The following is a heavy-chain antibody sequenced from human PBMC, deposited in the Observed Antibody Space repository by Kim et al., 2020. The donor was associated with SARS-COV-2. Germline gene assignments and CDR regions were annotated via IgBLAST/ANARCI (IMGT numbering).Heavy chain of an antibody. CDR2: IKADGSDR. Sequence: GGSLRLSCAASGFNFSNYWMTWVRQAPGKGLEWVANIKADGSDRYYVDSVKGRFTISRDNAKNSVYLQMNSLRAEDTAVYYCARNSERSNNWPDVFDFWGQGTLVSVSS. V-gene: IGHV3-7*01. D-gene: IGHD1-26*01. CDR1: GFNFSNYW. CDR3: ARNSERSNNWPDVFDF. J-gene: IGHJ4*02.